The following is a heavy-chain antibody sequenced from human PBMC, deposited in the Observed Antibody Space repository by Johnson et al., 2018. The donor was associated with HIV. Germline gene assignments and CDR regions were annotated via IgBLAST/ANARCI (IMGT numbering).Heavy chain of an antibody. J-gene: IGHJ3*02. CDR2: IRYDGDNK. Sequence: QVQLVESGGGVVRPGGSLRLSCAASGFTFSSYGMHWVRQAPGKGLEWVAFIRYDGDNKYYVDSVRGRFPISRDNHKNTLHLQISSLRVDDTAVYFCAKEGGYSYGYGGDQTGDAFDIWGQGTMVTVSS. CDR1: GFTFSSYG. V-gene: IGHV3-30*02. CDR3: AKEGGYSYGYGGDQTGDAFDI. D-gene: IGHD5-18*01.